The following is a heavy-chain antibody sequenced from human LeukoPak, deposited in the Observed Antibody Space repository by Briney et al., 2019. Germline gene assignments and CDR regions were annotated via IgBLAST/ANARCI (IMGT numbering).Heavy chain of an antibody. V-gene: IGHV4-38-2*02. J-gene: IGHJ4*02. CDR3: ARVNAPVATFDY. Sequence: SETLSDTPTVSGYSTTCTYYGAWIRQPPGKGLEWIAPISHSGSTYYTPSLESRLTISLDTSRNHFSLRLSSVTAADTAVYYCARVNAPVATFDYWGLGTLVAVSS. CDR2: ISHSGST. CDR1: GYSTTCTYY. D-gene: IGHD1-1*01.